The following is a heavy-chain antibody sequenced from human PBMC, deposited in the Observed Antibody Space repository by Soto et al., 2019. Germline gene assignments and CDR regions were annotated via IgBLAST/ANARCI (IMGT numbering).Heavy chain of an antibody. D-gene: IGHD3-3*01. V-gene: IGHV4-34*01. Sequence: PSETLSLTCAVYCGYFSGYYWSWIRQPPGKGLEWIGEINHSGSTNHNPSLKSRVTISVDTSKNEFSLKLSSVTAADTAVYYRARSYLRHPPRHWGQGTLVTVSS. CDR3: ARSYLRHPPRH. CDR2: INHSGST. J-gene: IGHJ4*02. CDR1: CGYFSGYY.